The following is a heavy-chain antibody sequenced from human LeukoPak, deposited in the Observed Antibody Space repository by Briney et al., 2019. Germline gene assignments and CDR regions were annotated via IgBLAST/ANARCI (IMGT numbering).Heavy chain of an antibody. CDR2: ISGSGGST. J-gene: IGHJ4*02. D-gene: IGHD6-19*01. V-gene: IGHV3-23*01. CDR1: EFTFSNYG. Sequence: LPGGSLRLSCAASEFTFSNYGMSWVRQAPGKGLEWVSAISGSGGSTYYADSVKGRFTISRDNSKNTLYLQMNSLRAEDTAVYYCAKDRLYSSGWYGEFDYWGQGTLVTVSS. CDR3: AKDRLYSSGWYGEFDY.